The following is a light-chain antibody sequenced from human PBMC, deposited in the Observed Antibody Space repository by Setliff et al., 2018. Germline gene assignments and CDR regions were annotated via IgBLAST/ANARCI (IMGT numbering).Light chain of an antibody. J-gene: IGLJ1*01. CDR3: AAWDDSLNGHV. CDR2: SNN. Sequence: QSVLTQPPSASGTPGQRVTISCSGSSSNIGTNTVNWYQQLPGTAPKLLIYSNNQRPSGVPDRFSGSESGTSASLAISGLQSEDEADYYCAAWDDSLNGHVFGTGTKVPS. V-gene: IGLV1-44*01. CDR1: SSNIGTNT.